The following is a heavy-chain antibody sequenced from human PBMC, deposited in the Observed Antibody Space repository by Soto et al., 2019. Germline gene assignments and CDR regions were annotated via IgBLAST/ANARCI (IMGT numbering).Heavy chain of an antibody. Sequence: QITLKESGPTLVKPTQTLTLTCTFSGFSLSTSGVGVGWIRQPPGKALEWLPLIYWDNDKRYSPSLQSRLTITKDTSKNQVVLTMSNMDPVDTATYYCVHSRCGGDCLQSYPSHYYYGMDVWGQGTTVTVSS. CDR2: IYWDNDK. D-gene: IGHD2-21*02. CDR3: VHSRCGGDCLQSYPSHYYYGMDV. J-gene: IGHJ6*02. CDR1: GFSLSTSGVG. V-gene: IGHV2-5*02.